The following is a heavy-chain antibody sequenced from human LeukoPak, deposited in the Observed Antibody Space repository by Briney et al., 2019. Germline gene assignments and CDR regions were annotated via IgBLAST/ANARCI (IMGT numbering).Heavy chain of an antibody. CDR3: IKDLTPGGLDS. J-gene: IGHJ4*02. Sequence: PGRSLRLSCIASGSTLKDEAMHSVRQAPGKGLERVSGIYWNGGGTGYADSVKGRFTISRDNAKKSLYLQMNSLRVEDTALYSCIKDLTPGGLDSWGQGTLVTVSS. CDR2: IYWNGGGT. CDR1: GSTLKDEA. D-gene: IGHD2-8*02. V-gene: IGHV3-9*01.